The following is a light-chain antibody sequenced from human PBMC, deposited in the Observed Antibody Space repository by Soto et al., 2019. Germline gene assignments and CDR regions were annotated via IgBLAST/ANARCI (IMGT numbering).Light chain of an antibody. CDR3: QQYNSPPWT. V-gene: IGKV1-5*03. CDR1: QSISSW. CDR2: EAS. Sequence: DIQMTQSPSTLSASVGDRLTITCRASQSISSWLAWYQQKPGKGPKLLIYEASNLEGGGPSRFSGSGSGTEFALTITNLQPDDFATYYCQQYNSPPWTFGQGTKVEIK. J-gene: IGKJ1*01.